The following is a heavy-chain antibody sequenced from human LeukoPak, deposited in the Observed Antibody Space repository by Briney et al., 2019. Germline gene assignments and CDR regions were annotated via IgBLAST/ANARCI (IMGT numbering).Heavy chain of an antibody. CDR1: GYSFTNYW. D-gene: IGHD6-13*01. CDR3: ARSIAAAGTRGASDY. CDR2: IDPSDSYT. J-gene: IGHJ4*02. Sequence: GESLKISRKGSGYSFTNYWINWVRQMPGKGLEWIGRIDPSDSYTNYSPSFQGHVTISADKSISTAYLQWSSLKASDTAMYYCARSIAAAGTRGASDYWGQGTLVTVSS. V-gene: IGHV5-10-1*01.